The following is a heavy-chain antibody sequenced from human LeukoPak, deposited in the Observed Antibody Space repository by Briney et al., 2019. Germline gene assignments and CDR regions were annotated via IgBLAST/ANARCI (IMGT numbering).Heavy chain of an antibody. D-gene: IGHD4-23*01. CDR2: IASDGNST. Sequence: GGSLRLSCAASGFTFNSYAMTWVRQAPGKGLVWVSRIASDGNSTTYADSVKGRFSISRDNAKNTLYLQMNSLRVEDTAVYYCARGRPHGNDYWGQGTLVTVSS. CDR3: ARGRPHGNDY. J-gene: IGHJ4*02. CDR1: GFTFNSYA. V-gene: IGHV3-74*01.